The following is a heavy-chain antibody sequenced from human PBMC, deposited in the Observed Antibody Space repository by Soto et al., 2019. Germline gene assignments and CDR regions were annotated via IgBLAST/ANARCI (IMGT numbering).Heavy chain of an antibody. J-gene: IGHJ4*02. D-gene: IGHD3-22*01. CDR1: GVTFSIYV. Sequence: GGXLRLSCAASGVTFSIYVMSWVRQAPGKGLEWVSGISTSGAATYDADSVKGRFTISRDNSKSTLYLQMNSLRDEDTAVYYCAKGGTMSCFDYWGQGALVTVSS. V-gene: IGHV3-23*01. CDR3: AKGGTMSCFDY. CDR2: ISTSGAAT.